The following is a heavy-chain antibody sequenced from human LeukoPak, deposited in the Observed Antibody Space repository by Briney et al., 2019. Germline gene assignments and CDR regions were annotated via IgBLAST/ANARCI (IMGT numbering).Heavy chain of an antibody. J-gene: IGHJ5*02. Sequence: SETLSLTCTVSGGSISSYYWSWIRQPPGKGLEWIGYIYYSGSTNYNPSLKSRVTISVDTSKNQFSLKLSSVTAADTAVYYCARDSGNYYRGWFDPWGQGTLVTVSS. V-gene: IGHV4-59*01. CDR2: IYYSGST. CDR3: ARDSGNYYRGWFDP. D-gene: IGHD1-26*01. CDR1: GGSISSYY.